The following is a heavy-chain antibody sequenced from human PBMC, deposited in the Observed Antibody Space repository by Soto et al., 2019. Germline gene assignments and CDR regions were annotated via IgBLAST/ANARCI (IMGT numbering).Heavy chain of an antibody. J-gene: IGHJ4*02. V-gene: IGHV3-23*01. D-gene: IGHD2-15*01. CDR1: GFTFSNYA. CDR3: TKANRYCSGANCFTFDY. Sequence: EVQLLESGGGLLQPGGSLRLSCTASGFTFSNYAMSWVRQAPGKGLEWVSTFSSGGGGTYYADSVKGRFTISRDNSKNTLSLQMNGLRVEDTAVYYCTKANRYCSGANCFTFDYWGLGTLVTVSS. CDR2: FSSGGGGT.